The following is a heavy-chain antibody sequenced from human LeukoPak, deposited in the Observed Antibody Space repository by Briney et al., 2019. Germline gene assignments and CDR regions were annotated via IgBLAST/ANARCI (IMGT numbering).Heavy chain of an antibody. CDR1: GNYW. D-gene: IGHD5-12*01. CDR2: ISSSSTI. Sequence: PGGSLRLSCAASGNYWMHWVRQAPGKGLEWVSYISSSSTIYYADSVKGRFTISRDNAKNSLYLQMNSLRAEDTAVYYCAREGLIVATISSYWGQGTLVTVSS. V-gene: IGHV3-69-1*01. CDR3: AREGLIVATISSY. J-gene: IGHJ4*02.